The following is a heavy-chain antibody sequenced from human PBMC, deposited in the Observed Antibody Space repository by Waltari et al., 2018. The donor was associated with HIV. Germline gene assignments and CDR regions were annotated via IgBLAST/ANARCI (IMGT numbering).Heavy chain of an antibody. CDR1: GGSISSYY. CDR2: IYYSGST. CDR3: ARSPPYGSGSYGMDV. Sequence: QVQLQESGPGLVKPSETLSLTCTVSGGSISSYYWSWIRQPPGKGLEWIGYIYYSGSTNFNPSLRSRVTMSVDTSKNQFSLKLSSVTAADTAVYYCARSPPYGSGSYGMDVWGQGTTVTVSS. J-gene: IGHJ6*02. V-gene: IGHV4-59*08. D-gene: IGHD3-10*01.